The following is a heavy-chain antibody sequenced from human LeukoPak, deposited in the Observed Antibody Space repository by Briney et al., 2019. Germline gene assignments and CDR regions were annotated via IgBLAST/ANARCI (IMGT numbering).Heavy chain of an antibody. V-gene: IGHV3-30*03. D-gene: IGHD6-19*01. Sequence: GGSLRLSCAASGFSFSDNGMHWVRQAPGKGLEWVAVISYDGSKKYYADSLKGRFTVSRDNAVNSVFLQMNNVRVEDTAVYYCASADSGRNSFGPWGQGTLVTVSS. J-gene: IGHJ5*02. CDR2: ISYDGSKK. CDR1: GFSFSDNG. CDR3: ASADSGRNSFGP.